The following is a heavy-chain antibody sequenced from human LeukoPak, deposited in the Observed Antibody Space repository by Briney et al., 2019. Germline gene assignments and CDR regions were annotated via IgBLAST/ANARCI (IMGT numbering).Heavy chain of an antibody. D-gene: IGHD6-19*01. Sequence: ASVKVSCRASGYTFTGYYMHWVRQAPGQGLEWMGWINPNSGGTNYAQKFQGRVTMTRDTSISTAYMELSRLRSDDTAVYYCARDSGGAVAGELWGQGTLVTVSS. V-gene: IGHV1-2*02. J-gene: IGHJ4*02. CDR2: INPNSGGT. CDR3: ARDSGGAVAGEL. CDR1: GYTFTGYY.